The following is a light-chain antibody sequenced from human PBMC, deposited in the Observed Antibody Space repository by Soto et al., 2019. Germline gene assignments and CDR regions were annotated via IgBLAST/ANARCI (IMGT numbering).Light chain of an antibody. V-gene: IGLV1-40*01. Sequence: QSVLTQPPSVSGAPGQRVTISCTGSSSNIGAGYDVHWYQQLPGTAPKLLICGNSNRPSGVPDRFSGSKSGTSASLAITGLQAEDEADYYCQSYDSSLSGYVFGTETKLTVL. J-gene: IGLJ1*01. CDR2: GNS. CDR1: SSNIGAGYD. CDR3: QSYDSSLSGYV.